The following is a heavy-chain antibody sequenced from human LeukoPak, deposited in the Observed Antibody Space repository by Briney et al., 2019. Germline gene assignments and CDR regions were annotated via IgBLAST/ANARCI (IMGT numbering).Heavy chain of an antibody. CDR2: IIPILGIS. D-gene: IGHD2-15*01. V-gene: IGHV1-69*04. CDR3: ARDREFQLGYCSGGSCYTSRWFDP. J-gene: IGHJ5*02. CDR1: GCTFSNYA. Sequence: VASVNVSCKASGCTFSNYAISWVRQAPGKGREGMGSIIPILGISNYAQKLQGRVTITADKSTRPAYMGRRSLRSEDTAVYYCARDREFQLGYCSGGSCYTSRWFDPWGQGTLVTVSS.